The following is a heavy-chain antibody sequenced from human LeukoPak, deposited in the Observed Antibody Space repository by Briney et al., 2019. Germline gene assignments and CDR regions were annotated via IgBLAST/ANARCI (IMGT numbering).Heavy chain of an antibody. J-gene: IGHJ6*03. CDR1: GPSFNAYY. CDR3: ARGLTYGSGRFFYYSMDV. V-gene: IGHV1-2*06. Sequence: DSVKVSCKASGPSFNAYYMHWVRQAPGQGLEWMGRIEAKSGGTHYPQKFQGRVTVTRDTSISTAYMELTRLGPDDTAVYFCARGLTYGSGRFFYYSMDVWGRGTTVIVSS. D-gene: IGHD3-10*01. CDR2: IEAKSGGT.